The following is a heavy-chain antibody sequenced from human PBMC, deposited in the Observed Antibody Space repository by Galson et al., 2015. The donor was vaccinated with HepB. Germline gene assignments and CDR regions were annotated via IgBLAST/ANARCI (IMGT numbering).Heavy chain of an antibody. J-gene: IGHJ6*02. Sequence: SETLSLTCTVSGGSISSYYWSWIRQPPGKGLEWIGYIYYSGSTNYNPSLKSRVTISVDTSKNQFSLKLSSVTAADTAVYYCARGGYRCSSTSCYWAYGMDVWGQGTTVTVSS. CDR2: IYYSGST. CDR3: ARGGYRCSSTSCYWAYGMDV. V-gene: IGHV4-59*01. CDR1: GGSISSYY. D-gene: IGHD2-2*01.